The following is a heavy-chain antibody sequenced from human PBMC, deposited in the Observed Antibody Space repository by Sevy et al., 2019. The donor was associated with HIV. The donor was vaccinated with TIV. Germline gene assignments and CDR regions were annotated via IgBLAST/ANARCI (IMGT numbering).Heavy chain of an antibody. D-gene: IGHD2-21*02. CDR2: ISYDGSKK. CDR3: ARVGVSYCTDDCYHRFDY. Sequence: GGSLRLSCAASGFTFSSYALLWVRQAPGKGLEWVSLISYDGSKKYYSDSVKGRFAISRDESKTTLFLQMNSLTTEDTAIYYCARVGVSYCTDDCYHRFDYWGRGTLVTVSS. CDR1: GFTFSSYA. J-gene: IGHJ4*02. V-gene: IGHV3-30*09.